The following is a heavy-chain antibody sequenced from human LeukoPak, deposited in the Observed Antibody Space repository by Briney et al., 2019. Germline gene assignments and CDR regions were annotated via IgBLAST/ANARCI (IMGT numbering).Heavy chain of an antibody. Sequence: GGSLRLSCTASGFIFDDSVMSWFRQAPGKGLEWVGFIRSKAYARTREYAASVKGRFTISRDDSKGIAYLQMDSLKTEDTAVYYCTRDQTPYYWGQGTLVTVSS. CDR3: TRDQTPYY. CDR2: IRSKAYARTR. CDR1: GFIFDDSV. J-gene: IGHJ4*02. V-gene: IGHV3-49*03.